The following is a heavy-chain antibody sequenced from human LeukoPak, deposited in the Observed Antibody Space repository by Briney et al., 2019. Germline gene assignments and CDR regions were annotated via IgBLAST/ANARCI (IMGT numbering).Heavy chain of an antibody. J-gene: IGHJ5*02. V-gene: IGHV3-30-3*01. CDR2: ISYDGSNK. D-gene: IGHD3-3*01. CDR1: GFTFSSYA. Sequence: GRSLRLSCAASGFTFSSYAMHWVRQAPGKGLEGVAVISYDGSNKYYADSVKGRFTISRDNSKNTLYLQMNSLRAEDTAVYYCARGGYDFWSGYPMVDPWGQGTLVTVSS. CDR3: ARGGYDFWSGYPMVDP.